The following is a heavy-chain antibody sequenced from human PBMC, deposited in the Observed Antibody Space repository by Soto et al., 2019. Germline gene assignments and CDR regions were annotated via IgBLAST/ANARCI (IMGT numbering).Heavy chain of an antibody. CDR3: AKSPPPADAFDF. V-gene: IGHV3-23*01. J-gene: IGHJ3*01. Sequence: EVQLLESGGGLVQPGGSLRLSCAASGITFINYAMSWVRQAPGKGLEWVSTISGSGDITYHADSVKGRFTISRDNSENTLYLQMNSLRAEDTAVYYCAKSPPPADAFDFWGQGTVVTVSS. CDR2: ISGSGDIT. CDR1: GITFINYA.